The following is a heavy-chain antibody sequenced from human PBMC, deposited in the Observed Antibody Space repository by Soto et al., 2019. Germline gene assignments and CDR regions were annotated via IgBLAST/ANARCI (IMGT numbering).Heavy chain of an antibody. D-gene: IGHD2-15*01. CDR3: ARESVV. J-gene: IGHJ4*02. CDR1: GFTFSSYA. Sequence: QVQLVESGGGVVQPGRSLRLSCAASGFTFSSYAMHWVRQAPGKGLEWVAVISYDGSNKYYADSVKGRFTISRDNSKNTLYLQMNSLRAEDTAVYSCARESVVWGQGTLVTVSS. V-gene: IGHV3-30-3*01. CDR2: ISYDGSNK.